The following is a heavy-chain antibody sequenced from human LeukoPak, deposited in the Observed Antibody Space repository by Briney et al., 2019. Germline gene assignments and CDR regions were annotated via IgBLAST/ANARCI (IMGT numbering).Heavy chain of an antibody. J-gene: IGHJ3*02. Sequence: SDTLSLTCTVSGGSISSTSYYWGWIRQPPGKGLEWIGSRYYTGNTYYHPSFKSRVSISEDTSKNQFSLELSSVTATDTAVYYCARQPTRDGFDIWGQGTKVTVSS. D-gene: IGHD5-24*01. CDR3: ARQPTRDGFDI. CDR2: RYYTGNT. CDR1: GGSISSTSYY. V-gene: IGHV4-39*01.